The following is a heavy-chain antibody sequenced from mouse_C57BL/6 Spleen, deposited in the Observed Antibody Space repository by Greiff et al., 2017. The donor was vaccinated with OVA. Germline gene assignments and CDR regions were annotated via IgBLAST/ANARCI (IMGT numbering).Heavy chain of an antibody. CDR1: GYTFTSYT. J-gene: IGHJ3*01. CDR2: INPSSGYT. V-gene: IGHV1-4*01. CDR3: ATLYDYDRGFAY. D-gene: IGHD2-4*01. Sequence: QVQLQQSGAELARPGASVKMSCKASGYTFTSYTMHWVKQRPGQGLEWIGYINPSSGYTTYNQKFKDKATLTADKSSSTAYMQLSSLTSEDSAVYYCATLYDYDRGFAYWGQGTLVTVSA.